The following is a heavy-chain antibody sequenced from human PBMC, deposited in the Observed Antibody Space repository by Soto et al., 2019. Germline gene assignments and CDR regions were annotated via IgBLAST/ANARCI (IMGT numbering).Heavy chain of an antibody. CDR3: AREGYGDSNWGYYYYMDV. Sequence: GGSLRLSCAASGFTFSSYSMNWVRQAPGKGLEWVSYISSSSSTIYYADSVKGRFTISRDNAKNSLYLQMNSLRAEDTAVYYCAREGYGDSNWGYYYYMDVWGKGTTVTVSS. CDR2: ISSSSSTI. V-gene: IGHV3-48*01. J-gene: IGHJ6*03. D-gene: IGHD4-17*01. CDR1: GFTFSSYS.